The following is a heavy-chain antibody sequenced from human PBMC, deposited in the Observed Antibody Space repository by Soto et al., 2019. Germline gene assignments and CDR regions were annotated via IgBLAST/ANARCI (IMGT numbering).Heavy chain of an antibody. CDR3: ARGNIAAALVY. D-gene: IGHD6-13*01. Sequence: LFGGSISSGGYYWSWIRQHPGKGLEWIGEINHSGRTNYNPSLKSRVTISVDTSKNQFSLNLGSVTAADTAVYYCARGNIAAALVYWGQGTLVTVSS. CDR2: INHSGRT. J-gene: IGHJ4*02. CDR1: GGSISSGGYY. V-gene: IGHV4-34*01.